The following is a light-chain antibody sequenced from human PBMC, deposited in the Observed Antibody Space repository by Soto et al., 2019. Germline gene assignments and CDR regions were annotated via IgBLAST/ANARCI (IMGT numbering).Light chain of an antibody. V-gene: IGKV3-20*01. CDR2: ESS. J-gene: IGKJ2*01. CDR3: QQYHSSHPYT. Sequence: EIVLTQSPGTLSLSPGDRATLSCRASQSISSSYLAWYQQRPGQAPRLLIYESSNRATGIPGRFSGSGSGIAFTLTISRLEPEDFAVYYCQQYHSSHPYTFGQGTKLEIK. CDR1: QSISSSY.